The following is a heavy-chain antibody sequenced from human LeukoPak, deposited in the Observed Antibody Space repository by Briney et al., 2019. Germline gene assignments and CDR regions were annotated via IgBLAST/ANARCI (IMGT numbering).Heavy chain of an antibody. CDR2: TSSSSSYI. J-gene: IGHJ4*02. Sequence: GGSLRLSCAASGFTFSSYSMNWVRQAPGKGLEWVSSTSSSSSYIYYADSVKGRFTISRDNAKNSLYLQMNSLRAEDTAVYYCARDRCSSTSCYSDYWGQGTLVTVSS. V-gene: IGHV3-21*01. D-gene: IGHD2-2*02. CDR1: GFTFSSYS. CDR3: ARDRCSSTSCYSDY.